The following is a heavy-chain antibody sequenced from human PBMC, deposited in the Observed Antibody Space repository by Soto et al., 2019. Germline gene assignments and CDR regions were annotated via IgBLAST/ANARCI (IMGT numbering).Heavy chain of an antibody. J-gene: IGHJ6*02. CDR3: ARDSGSSKYGLDV. Sequence: QVQLVESGGGLVKPGGSLRLSCVASGFSISDDYMTWIRQAPGKGLEWVSHISSSSIYTSYAHSVKGRFTISRDNAKNSLYLQMNSLTREDTAVYYCARDSGSSKYGLDVWGQGTTVIVSS. V-gene: IGHV3-11*06. D-gene: IGHD6-13*01. CDR2: ISSSSIYT. CDR1: GFSISDDY.